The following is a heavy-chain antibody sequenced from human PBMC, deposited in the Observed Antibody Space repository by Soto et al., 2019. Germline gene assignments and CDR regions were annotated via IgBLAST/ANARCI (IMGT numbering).Heavy chain of an antibody. CDR1: GDTMSITSYD. V-gene: IGHV4-39*01. J-gene: IGHJ5*02. CDR3: ARHKPTYCSGGSCYPNNWFDP. D-gene: IGHD2-15*01. Sequence: PSGTTYLASTVSGDTMSITSYDGGLIRQPPGKGLEWIGSIYYSGSTYYNPSLKGRVTISVDTSKNQFSLKLSSVTAADTAVYYCARHKPTYCSGGSCYPNNWFDPWGQGTLVTVSS. CDR2: IYYSGST.